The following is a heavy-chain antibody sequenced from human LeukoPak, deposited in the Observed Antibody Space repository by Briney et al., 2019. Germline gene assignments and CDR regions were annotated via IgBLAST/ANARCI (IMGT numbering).Heavy chain of an antibody. CDR3: AKAEGSLFDY. CDR1: GFTFDDYA. Sequence: PGGSLRLSCAASGFTFDDYAMHCVRQAPGKGLEWVSGISWNSGSIGYADSVKGRFTISRDNAKNSLYLQMNSLRAEDTALYYCAKAEGSLFDYWGQGTLVTVSS. D-gene: IGHD1-14*01. CDR2: ISWNSGSI. V-gene: IGHV3-9*01. J-gene: IGHJ4*02.